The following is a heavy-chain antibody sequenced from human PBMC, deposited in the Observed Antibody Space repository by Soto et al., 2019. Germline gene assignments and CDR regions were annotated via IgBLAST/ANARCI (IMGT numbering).Heavy chain of an antibody. J-gene: IGHJ6*02. CDR1: GGSISSSSYY. CDR3: ARDWWGVVAATPYYYYYGMDV. V-gene: IGHV4-39*07. Sequence: TLSLTCTVSGGSISSSSYYWGWIRQPPGKGLEWIGSIYYSGSTYYNPSLKSRVTISVDTSKNQFSLKLSSVTAADTAVYYCARDWWGVVAATPYYYYYGMDVWGQGTTVTVSS. D-gene: IGHD2-15*01. CDR2: IYYSGST.